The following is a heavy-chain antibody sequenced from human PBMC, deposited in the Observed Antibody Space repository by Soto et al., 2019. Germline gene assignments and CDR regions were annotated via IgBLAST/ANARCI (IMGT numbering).Heavy chain of an antibody. CDR3: AKDSGITMIVVVPRSFDY. Sequence: PGGSLRLSCAASGFTFSSYAMSWVRQAPGKGLEWVSAISGSGGSTYYADSVKGRFTISRDNSKNTLYLQMNSLRAEDTAVYYCAKDSGITMIVVVPRSFDYWGQGTLVTVSS. CDR2: ISGSGGST. V-gene: IGHV3-23*01. CDR1: GFTFSSYA. J-gene: IGHJ4*02. D-gene: IGHD3-22*01.